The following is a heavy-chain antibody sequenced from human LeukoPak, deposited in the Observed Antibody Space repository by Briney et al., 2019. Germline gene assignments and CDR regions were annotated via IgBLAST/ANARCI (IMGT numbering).Heavy chain of an antibody. CDR3: ARRGVTTRDSYYYAMHV. Sequence: ASVKVSCKASGYTFTNYAVHWVRQAPGQRPEWMGRINPGDGDTKYSQNFQGRVTFARDTSANTAFMELSSLRPEDTAVYYCARRGVTTRDSYYYAMHVWGQGTTVTVSS. J-gene: IGHJ6*02. D-gene: IGHD2-21*02. V-gene: IGHV1-3*01. CDR2: INPGDGDT. CDR1: GYTFTNYA.